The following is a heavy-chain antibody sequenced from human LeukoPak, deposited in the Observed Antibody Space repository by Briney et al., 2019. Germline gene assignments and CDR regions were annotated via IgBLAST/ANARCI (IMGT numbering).Heavy chain of an antibody. Sequence: GGSLRLSCVASGFTVSSHFMSWVRQAPGKGLEWVSYISSSGSTTHYADSVKGRFTISRDNAKNSLYVQMNDLRAEDTAVYYCARVPRSGGSIDYWGQGTLVTVSS. D-gene: IGHD6-19*01. CDR2: ISSSGSTT. V-gene: IGHV3-11*01. CDR1: GFTVSSHF. J-gene: IGHJ4*02. CDR3: ARVPRSGGSIDY.